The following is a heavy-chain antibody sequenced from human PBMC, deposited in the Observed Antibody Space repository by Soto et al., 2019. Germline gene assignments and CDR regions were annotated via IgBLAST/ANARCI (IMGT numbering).Heavy chain of an antibody. D-gene: IGHD5-12*01. J-gene: IGHJ6*03. CDR2: FYYSGST. Sequence: SETLSLTCTVSGGSISSSSYYWGWIRQSPGKGLEWIGSFYYSGSTYYSPSLKSRVTISGDTSKKQISLRLSSVTAADTALYYCARISVASRYMDVWGTGTTVTVSS. V-gene: IGHV4-39*01. CDR3: ARISVASRYMDV. CDR1: GGSISSSSYY.